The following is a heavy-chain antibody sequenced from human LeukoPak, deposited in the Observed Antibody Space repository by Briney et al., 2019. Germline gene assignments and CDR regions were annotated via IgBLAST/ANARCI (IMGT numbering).Heavy chain of an antibody. Sequence: SETLSLTCTVSGGSISSYYWSRIRQPPGKGLEWIGYIYYSGSTNYNPSLKSRVTISVDTSKNQFSLKLSSVTAADTAVYYCARAQQLTVHIDYWGQGTLVTVSS. CDR3: ARAQQLTVHIDY. CDR1: GGSISSYY. D-gene: IGHD6-13*01. J-gene: IGHJ4*02. CDR2: IYYSGST. V-gene: IGHV4-59*08.